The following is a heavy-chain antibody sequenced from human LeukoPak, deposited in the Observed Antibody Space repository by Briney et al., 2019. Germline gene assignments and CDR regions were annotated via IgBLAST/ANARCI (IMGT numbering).Heavy chain of an antibody. J-gene: IGHJ4*02. CDR1: GGSISTYY. CDR3: ARELEPPYFDY. CDR2: IHYRGST. D-gene: IGHD1-1*01. Sequence: SETLSLTCTVSGGSISTYYWSWIRQPPGKGLEWIAYIHYRGSTDYNPSLKSRVTISVDTSKNQFSLKLSSVTAADTAVYYCARELEPPYFDYWGQGTLVTVSS. V-gene: IGHV4-59*12.